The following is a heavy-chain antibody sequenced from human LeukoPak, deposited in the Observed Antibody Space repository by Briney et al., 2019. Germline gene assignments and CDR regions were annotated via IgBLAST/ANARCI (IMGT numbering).Heavy chain of an antibody. V-gene: IGHV3-23*01. J-gene: IGHJ4*02. Sequence: GGSLRLSCAASGFRFKNFGMTWVRQAPGKGLEWVSTISASGGGAYYADSVKGRFTISRDNSKDTLSLQMNTLRAGDTAVYYCAKDVRRAECCSATTCYTSSFDYWGQGTLVTVSS. D-gene: IGHD2-2*02. CDR3: AKDVRRAECCSATTCYTSSFDY. CDR1: GFRFKNFG. CDR2: ISASGGGA.